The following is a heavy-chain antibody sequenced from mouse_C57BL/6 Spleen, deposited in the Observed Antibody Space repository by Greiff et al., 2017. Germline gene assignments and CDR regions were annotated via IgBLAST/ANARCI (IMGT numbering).Heavy chain of an antibody. V-gene: IGHV1-85*01. CDR1: GYTFTSYD. CDR3: ARSIYYDYEDAMDY. CDR2: IYPRDGST. J-gene: IGHJ4*01. Sequence: QVQLKQSGPELVKPGASVKLSCKASGYTFTSYDINWVKQRPGQGLEWIGWIYPRDGSTKYNEKFKGKATLTVDTSSSTAYMELHSLTSEDSAVYFCARSIYYDYEDAMDYWGQGTSVTVSS. D-gene: IGHD2-4*01.